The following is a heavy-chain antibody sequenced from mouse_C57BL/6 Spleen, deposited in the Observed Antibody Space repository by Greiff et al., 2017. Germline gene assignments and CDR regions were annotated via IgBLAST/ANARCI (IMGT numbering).Heavy chain of an antibody. CDR2: IYPSDSET. Sequence: QVQLQQPGAELVRPGSSVKLSCKASGYTFTSYWMDWVKQRPGQGLEWIGKIYPSDSETHYNQKFKDKATLTVDKSSSTAYMQLSSLTSEDSAVYYCARSDGSSYDYFDYWGQGTTLTVSS. J-gene: IGHJ2*01. D-gene: IGHD1-1*01. CDR3: ARSDGSSYDYFDY. CDR1: GYTFTSYW. V-gene: IGHV1-61*01.